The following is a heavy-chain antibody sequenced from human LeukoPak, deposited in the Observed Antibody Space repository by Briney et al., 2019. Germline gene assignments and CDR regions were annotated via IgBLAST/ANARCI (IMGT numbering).Heavy chain of an antibody. CDR2: VIYDGNNQ. Sequence: PGGSLRLSCAASGFTFNNYAIHWFRQPPGKGLEWVAVVIYDGNNQYYADSVKGRFTVSRDNSRNTVNLQMNSLRGEDTAVYYCARAPVRGAVAGVDYWGQGTLVTVSS. D-gene: IGHD6-19*01. CDR1: GFTFNNYA. J-gene: IGHJ4*02. V-gene: IGHV3-30-3*01. CDR3: ARAPVRGAVAGVDY.